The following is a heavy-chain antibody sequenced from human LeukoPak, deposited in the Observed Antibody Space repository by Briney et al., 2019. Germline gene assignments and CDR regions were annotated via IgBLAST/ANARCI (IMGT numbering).Heavy chain of an antibody. CDR3: ARVSAEGPHGAFDI. CDR1: GGSFSGYY. CDR2: INHSGST. V-gene: IGHV4-34*01. D-gene: IGHD3-16*02. Sequence: SETLSLTCAVYGGSFSGYYWSWIRQPPGKGLEWIGEINHSGSTNYNPSLKSRVTISVDTSKNQFSLKLSSVTAADTAVYYCARVSAEGPHGAFDIWGQGTMVTVSS. J-gene: IGHJ3*02.